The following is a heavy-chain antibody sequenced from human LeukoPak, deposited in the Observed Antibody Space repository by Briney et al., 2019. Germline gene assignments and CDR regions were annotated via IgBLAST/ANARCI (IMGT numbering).Heavy chain of an antibody. V-gene: IGHV1-2*02. D-gene: IGHD1-26*01. CDR1: GYTFTGYY. CDR2: INPNSGGT. CDR3: ARDREGATDFDY. Sequence: ASVKVSCTASGYTFTGYYMHWVRQAPGQGLEWMGWINPNSGGTNYAQKFQGRVTMTRDTSISTAYMELSRPRSDDTAVYYCARDREGATDFDYWGQGTLVTVSS. J-gene: IGHJ4*02.